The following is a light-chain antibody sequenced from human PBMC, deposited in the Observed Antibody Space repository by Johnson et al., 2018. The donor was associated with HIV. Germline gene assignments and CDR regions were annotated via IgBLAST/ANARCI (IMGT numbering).Light chain of an antibody. V-gene: IGLV1-51*02. Sequence: QSVLTQPPSVSAAPGQKVTISCSGSSSNVGNNYVSWYQCLPGTAPKLLIFENNKRPSGIPDRFSGSKSGTSATLGITGLQTGDEADYYCGTGDSSLRGGFFVTATKVIVL. J-gene: IGLJ1*01. CDR1: SSNVGNNY. CDR3: GTGDSSLRGGF. CDR2: ENN.